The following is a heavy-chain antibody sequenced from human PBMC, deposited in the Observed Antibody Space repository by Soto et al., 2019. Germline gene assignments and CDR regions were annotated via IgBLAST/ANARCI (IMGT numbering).Heavy chain of an antibody. D-gene: IGHD2-15*01. J-gene: IGHJ5*02. CDR2: ISAYNGNA. CDR3: ARGGVVVAATADWFDP. Sequence: ASVKVSCKASGYAFTSYGISWVRQAPGQGLEWMGWISAYNGNANYAQKLQGRVTMTTDTSTSTAYMELRSLRSDDTAVYYCARGGVVVAATADWFDPWGQGTLVTVSS. CDR1: GYAFTSYG. V-gene: IGHV1-18*01.